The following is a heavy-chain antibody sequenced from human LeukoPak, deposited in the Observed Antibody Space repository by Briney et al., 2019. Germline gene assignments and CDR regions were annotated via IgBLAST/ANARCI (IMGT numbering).Heavy chain of an antibody. CDR2: TYYKSKWYN. D-gene: IGHD7-27*01. J-gene: IGHJ3*01. CDR1: GDSVSSNSAA. CDR3: ASSTGATDAFGF. Sequence: SQTLSLTCAISGDSVSSNSAAWSWIRQSPSRGLEWLGRTYYKSKWYNDYAVSVKSRISINSDTSKNQFSLQLKSVTPEDTAVNYCASSTGATDAFGFWGQGTMVTVSS. V-gene: IGHV6-1*01.